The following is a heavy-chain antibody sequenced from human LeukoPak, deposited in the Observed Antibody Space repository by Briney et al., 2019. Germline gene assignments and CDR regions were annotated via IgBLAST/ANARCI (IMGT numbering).Heavy chain of an antibody. J-gene: IGHJ4*02. D-gene: IGHD1-1*01. CDR1: GFTFSSYA. Sequence: PGGPLRLSCAASGFTFSSYAMSWVRQAPGKGLEWVSAISGSGGSTYYADSVKGRFTISRDNSKNTLYLQMNSLRAEDTAVYYCAKNGGGWNEGYFDYWGQGTLVTVSS. V-gene: IGHV3-23*01. CDR2: ISGSGGST. CDR3: AKNGGGWNEGYFDY.